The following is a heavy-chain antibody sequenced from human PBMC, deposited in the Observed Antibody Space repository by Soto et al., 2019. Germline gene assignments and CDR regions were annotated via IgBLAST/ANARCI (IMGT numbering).Heavy chain of an antibody. CDR1: GGSFSGYY. CDR3: ARGLKRGYSYGYYFDY. Sequence: SETLSLTCAVYGGSFSGYYSSWIRQPPGKGLEWIGEINHSGSTNYNPSLKSRVTISVDTSKNQFSLKLSSVTAADTAVYYCARGLKRGYSYGYYFDYWGQGTLVTVSS. J-gene: IGHJ4*02. V-gene: IGHV4-34*01. D-gene: IGHD5-18*01. CDR2: INHSGST.